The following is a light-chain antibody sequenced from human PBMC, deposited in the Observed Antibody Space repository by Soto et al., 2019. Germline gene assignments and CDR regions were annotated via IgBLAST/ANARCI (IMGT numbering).Light chain of an antibody. CDR2: DAS. CDR1: QDISNF. CDR3: QQYDNLPPFT. Sequence: DIQMTQSPSSLSASVGDRVAITCQASQDISNFLNWYQQKPGKAPKLLTYDASDLETGVPSRFSGSGSGTDFTFTISNLQPEDIATYYCQQYDNLPPFTFGQGTRLEIK. J-gene: IGKJ5*01. V-gene: IGKV1-33*01.